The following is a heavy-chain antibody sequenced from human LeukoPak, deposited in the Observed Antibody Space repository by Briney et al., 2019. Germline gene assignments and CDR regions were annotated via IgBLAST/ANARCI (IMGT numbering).Heavy chain of an antibody. D-gene: IGHD2-2*01. J-gene: IGHJ6*04. CDR3: ARDWSVPAATYYYGMDV. CDR2: IIPIFGTA. Sequence: SVKVSCKASGGTFSSYAISWVRQAPGQGLEWMGGIIPIFGTANYAQKFQGRVPITADKSTSTAYMELSSLRSEDTAVYYCARDWSVPAATYYYGMDVWGKGTTVTVSS. CDR1: GGTFSSYA. V-gene: IGHV1-69*06.